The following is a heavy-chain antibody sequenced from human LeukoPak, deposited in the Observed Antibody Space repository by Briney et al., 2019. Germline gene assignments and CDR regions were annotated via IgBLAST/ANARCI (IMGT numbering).Heavy chain of an antibody. CDR2: IYYSGSI. Sequence: SETLSLTCTVSGVSISSYYWSWIRQPPGEGLEWIGYIYYSGSIKYNPSLKSRVTMSVDTSKNQFSLKLSSVTAADTAVYYCARGSWIQSSPAIYYFDYWGQGTLVTVSS. J-gene: IGHJ4*02. V-gene: IGHV4-59*01. CDR3: ARGSWIQSSPAIYYFDY. D-gene: IGHD5-18*01. CDR1: GVSISSYY.